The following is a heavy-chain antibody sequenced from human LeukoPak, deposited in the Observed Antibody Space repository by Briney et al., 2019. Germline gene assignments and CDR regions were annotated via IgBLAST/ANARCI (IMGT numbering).Heavy chain of an antibody. D-gene: IGHD3-10*01. CDR2: IIPILGIA. J-gene: IGHJ4*02. CDR3: AGTRGSGRSTFDY. CDR1: GGTFSSYA. Sequence: SVKVSCKASGGTFSSYAISWVRQAPGQGLEWMGRIIPILGIANYAQKFQGRVTITADKSTSTAYMELSSLRSEDTAVYYCAGTRGSGRSTFDYWGQGTLVTVSS. V-gene: IGHV1-69*04.